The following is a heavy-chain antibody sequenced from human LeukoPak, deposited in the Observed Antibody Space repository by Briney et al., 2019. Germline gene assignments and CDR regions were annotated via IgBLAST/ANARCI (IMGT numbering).Heavy chain of an antibody. CDR3: ARHRRSSSFVDY. CDR1: GGSISSYY. CDR2: IYYSGST. V-gene: IGHV4-59*08. Sequence: SETLSLTCTVSGGSISSYYWSWIRQPPGKGLEWIGYIYYSGSTNYNPPLKSRVTISVDTSKNQFSLKLSSVTAADTAVYYCARHRRSSSFVDYWGQGTLVTVSS. D-gene: IGHD6-13*01. J-gene: IGHJ4*02.